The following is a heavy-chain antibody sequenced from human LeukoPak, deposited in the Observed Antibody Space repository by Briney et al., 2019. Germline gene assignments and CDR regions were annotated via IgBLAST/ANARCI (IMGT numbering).Heavy chain of an antibody. CDR1: GGSISSSSYY. V-gene: IGHV4-39*07. Sequence: SETLSLTCTVSGGSISSSSYYWGWIRQPPGKGLEWIGSIYYSGSTYYNLSLKSRVTISVDTSKTQFSLKLSSVTAADTAVYYCARDRQQLVRGDHFDYWGQGTLVTVSS. CDR2: IYYSGST. D-gene: IGHD6-13*01. CDR3: ARDRQQLVRGDHFDY. J-gene: IGHJ4*02.